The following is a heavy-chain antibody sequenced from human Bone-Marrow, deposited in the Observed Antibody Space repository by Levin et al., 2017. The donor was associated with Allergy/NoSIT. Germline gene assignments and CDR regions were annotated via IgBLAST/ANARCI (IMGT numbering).Heavy chain of an antibody. CDR2: IKQDGSEK. V-gene: IGHV3-7*01. J-gene: IGHJ4*02. Sequence: ASVKVSCAASGFTFTTYWMSWVRQAPGKGLEWVANIKQDGSEKYYVDSVKGRFTISRDNAKNSLYLQMNSLRAEDTAVYYCASGSRGTSFGYWGQGTLVTVSS. D-gene: IGHD3-16*01. CDR1: GFTFTTYW. CDR3: ASGSRGTSFGY.